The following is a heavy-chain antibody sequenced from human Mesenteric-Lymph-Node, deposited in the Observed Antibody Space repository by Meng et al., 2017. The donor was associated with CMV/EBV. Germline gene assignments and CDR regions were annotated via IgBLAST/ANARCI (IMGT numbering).Heavy chain of an antibody. Sequence: GESLKISCAASGFTFSYYWMYWVRQAPGKGLVWVSRINSDGSITNYADSVKGRFTISRDNAKNTLHLQMNSLRAEDTAVYYCARDPGFCDGTRCFTDYFDSWGQGTLVTVSS. CDR3: ARDPGFCDGTRCFTDYFDS. J-gene: IGHJ4*02. CDR2: INSDGSIT. CDR1: GFTFSYYW. D-gene: IGHD2-2*02. V-gene: IGHV3-74*01.